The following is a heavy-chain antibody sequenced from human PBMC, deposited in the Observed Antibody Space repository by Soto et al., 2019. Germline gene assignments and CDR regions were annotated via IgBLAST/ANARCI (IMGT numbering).Heavy chain of an antibody. D-gene: IGHD3-3*01. CDR2: INPDNGNT. CDR1: GYTFTRSG. J-gene: IGHJ6*02. Sequence: EASVKVSCKASGYTFTRSGISWVRQAPGQGLEWLGWINPDNGNTNYAQHLQGRVSLTTDTSTSTAYMDLRSLRSDDTAVYYCAGDKGITTFGVYSMYYYGMDVWG. CDR3: AGDKGITTFGVYSMYYYGMDV. V-gene: IGHV1-18*01.